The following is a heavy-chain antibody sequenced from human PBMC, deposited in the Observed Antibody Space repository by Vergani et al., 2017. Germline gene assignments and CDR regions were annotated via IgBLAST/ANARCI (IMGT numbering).Heavy chain of an antibody. CDR2: IIPILGIA. V-gene: IGHV1-69*08. Sequence: QVQLVQSGAEVKKPGSSVKVSCKASGGTFSSYTISWVRQAPGQGLEWMGRIIPILGIANYAQKLQGRVTMTTDTSTSTAYVELRSLRSDDTAVYYCARDRGGSYPEYFQHWGQGTLVTVSS. CDR3: ARDRGGSYPEYFQH. CDR1: GGTFSSYT. J-gene: IGHJ1*01. D-gene: IGHD1-26*01.